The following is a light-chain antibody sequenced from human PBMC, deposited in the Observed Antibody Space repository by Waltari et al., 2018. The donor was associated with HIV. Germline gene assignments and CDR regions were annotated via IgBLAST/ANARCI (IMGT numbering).Light chain of an antibody. Sequence: QSVLTQPPSVSGAPGQRVIISCTGSSSNIGAREDVHWYQQLPGAVPKVRLLGNTSRPSVGPDRCAGSKSGASASLAIAGLQTGDEADYYCQSYDNSLNAVVFGGGTRLTVL. J-gene: IGLJ2*01. CDR3: QSYDNSLNAVV. V-gene: IGLV1-40*01. CDR2: GNT. CDR1: SSNIGARED.